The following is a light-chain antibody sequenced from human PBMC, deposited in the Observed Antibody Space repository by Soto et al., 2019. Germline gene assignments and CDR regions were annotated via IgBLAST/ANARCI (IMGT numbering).Light chain of an antibody. CDR2: DAS. J-gene: IGKJ3*01. CDR3: QQYDNLPP. Sequence: DIQMTQSPSTLSASVVDRVTITCQASQDISNYLNWYQKKPGKAPKLLIYDASNLETGVTSRFSGSGSGKDFTFTISSLQPEDIATYYCQQYDNLPPFGPGTKVDI. V-gene: IGKV1-33*01. CDR1: QDISNY.